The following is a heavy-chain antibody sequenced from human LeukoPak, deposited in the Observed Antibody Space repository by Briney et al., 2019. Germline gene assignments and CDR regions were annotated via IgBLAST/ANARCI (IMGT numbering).Heavy chain of an antibody. D-gene: IGHD3-10*01. J-gene: IGHJ4*02. V-gene: IGHV4-38-2*01. Sequence: SETLSFTCAVSGYPISSGYYWGWIRQPPGKGLEWIGSIYHSGSTYYNPSLKSRVTISVDTSKNQFSLKLSSVTAADTAVYYCASSMVRGATIDYWGQGTLVTVSS. CDR2: IYHSGST. CDR1: GYPISSGYY. CDR3: ASSMVRGATIDY.